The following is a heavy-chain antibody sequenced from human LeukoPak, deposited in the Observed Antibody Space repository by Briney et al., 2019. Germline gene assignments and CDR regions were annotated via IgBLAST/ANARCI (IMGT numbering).Heavy chain of an antibody. CDR1: RGSIMTTHW. V-gene: IGHV4-4*02. J-gene: IGHJ4*02. Sequence: SGTLSLTCTLSRGSIMTTHWWSWVRQPPGKGLEWIGEIYHTGTTNYSPSLKSRLTISVDQSRNQFSLRLSSVTAADTATYYCAAWGVDYGGNFDYSDYWGQGILVTVSS. D-gene: IGHD4/OR15-4a*01. CDR2: IYHTGTT. CDR3: AAWGVDYGGNFDYSDY.